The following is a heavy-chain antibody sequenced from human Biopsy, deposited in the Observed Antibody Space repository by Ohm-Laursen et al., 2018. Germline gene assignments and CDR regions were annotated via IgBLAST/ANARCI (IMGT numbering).Heavy chain of an antibody. CDR1: GFTFKNYA. D-gene: IGHD4/OR15-4a*01. Sequence: SLRLSCAASGFTFKNYAMNWVRQAPGKGLDWVSSIDSSAASTFYADSVKGRFTISRDDAKNSLYLQMNSLRADDTAVYYCARGANPFHYWGRGTLVTVSS. CDR3: ARGANPFHY. V-gene: IGHV3-23*01. J-gene: IGHJ4*02. CDR2: IDSSAAST.